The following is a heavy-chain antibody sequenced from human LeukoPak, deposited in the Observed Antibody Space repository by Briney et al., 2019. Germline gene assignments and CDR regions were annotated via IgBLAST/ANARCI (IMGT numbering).Heavy chain of an antibody. J-gene: IGHJ4*02. Sequence: GASVKVSCKASGYTFTGYYMHWVRQAPGQGLEWMGWINPNSGGTNYAQKFQGRVTMTRDTSISTAYMELSRLRSDDTAVYYCARWPQTVDSSGYGGDYWGQGTLVTVSS. CDR3: ARWPQTVDSSGYGGDY. V-gene: IGHV1-2*02. CDR1: GYTFTGYY. D-gene: IGHD3-22*01. CDR2: INPNSGGT.